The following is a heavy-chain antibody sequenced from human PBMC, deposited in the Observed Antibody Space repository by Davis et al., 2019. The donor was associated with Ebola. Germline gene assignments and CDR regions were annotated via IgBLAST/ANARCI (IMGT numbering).Heavy chain of an antibody. J-gene: IGHJ4*02. CDR1: GFTFSSYW. CDR3: VRHYSTVWYHYDYFDY. CDR2: IKQDGSEK. D-gene: IGHD6-19*01. V-gene: IGHV3-7*01. Sequence: GESLKISCAASGFTFSSYWMSWVRQAPGKGLEWVANIKQDGSEKYYVDSVKGRFTISRDNAKNSLYLQMNSLRDDDTAVYYCVRHYSTVWYHYDYFDYWGQGALVTVSS.